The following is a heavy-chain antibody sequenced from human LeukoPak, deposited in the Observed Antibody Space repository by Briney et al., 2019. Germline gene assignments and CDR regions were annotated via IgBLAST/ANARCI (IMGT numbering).Heavy chain of an antibody. D-gene: IGHD3-22*01. V-gene: IGHV1-69*04. CDR3: ARSYTPYYYDSSGSYYFDY. CDR1: GGTFSSYA. J-gene: IGHJ4*02. CDR2: IIPILGIA. Sequence: SVKVSCKASGGTFSSYAISWVRQAPGQGLEWMGRIIPILGIANYAQKFQGRVTITADKSTSTAYMELSSLRSEDTAVYYCARSYTPYYYDSSGSYYFDYWGQGTLVTVSS.